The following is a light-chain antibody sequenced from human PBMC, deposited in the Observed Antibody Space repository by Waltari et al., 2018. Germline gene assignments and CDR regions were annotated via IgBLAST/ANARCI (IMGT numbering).Light chain of an antibody. V-gene: IGLV1-47*01. Sequence: QSVLTQPPSASGTPGQRVTISCSGSSSNIGSNYVYWYQQLPGTAPKLLIYKNNQRASGVPVRVSGSESGTSGSLAISGRRSGDEAYYYCAAWDDSLSGLVFGGGTKLTVL. CDR2: KNN. CDR1: SSNIGSNY. CDR3: AAWDDSLSGLV. J-gene: IGLJ2*01.